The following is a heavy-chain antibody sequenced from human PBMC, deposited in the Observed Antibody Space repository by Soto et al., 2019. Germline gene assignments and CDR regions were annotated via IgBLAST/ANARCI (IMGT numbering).Heavy chain of an antibody. CDR3: AKALQRGFFYYGMDV. CDR1: GFTFNSYA. CDR2: ISGSGIST. D-gene: IGHD3-3*01. Sequence: EVQLLESGGGLVQPGGSLRLSCAASGFTFNSYAISWVRQAPGKGLEWVSAISGSGISTFYADSVKGRFTISRDNSNNTLYLQMNSLRADDTAVYYCAKALQRGFFYYGMDVWGHGTTVTVSS. V-gene: IGHV3-23*01. J-gene: IGHJ6*02.